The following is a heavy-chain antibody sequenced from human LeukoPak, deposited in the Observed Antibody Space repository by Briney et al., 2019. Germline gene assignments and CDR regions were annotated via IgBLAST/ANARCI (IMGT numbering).Heavy chain of an antibody. D-gene: IGHD3-3*01. Sequence: GGSLRLSCAASGFTVSNDYMTWVRQAPGKGLEWVSVIYSETSTHYADSVKGRFTISRDSSKNTLYLQMSSLRAEDTAVYYCAGVLWSENAEYFQHWGQGTLVTVSS. V-gene: IGHV3-66*01. J-gene: IGHJ1*01. CDR3: AGVLWSENAEYFQH. CDR1: GFTVSNDY. CDR2: IYSETST.